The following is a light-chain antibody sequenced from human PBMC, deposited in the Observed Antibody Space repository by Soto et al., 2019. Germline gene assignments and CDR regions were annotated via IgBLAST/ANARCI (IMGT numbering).Light chain of an antibody. V-gene: IGLV2-23*01. CDR3: CSYAGSFTYV. CDR2: EGS. J-gene: IGLJ1*01. CDR1: SSDVGSYNL. Sequence: QSALTQPASVSGSPGQSITISCTGTSSDVGSYNLVSWYQQHPGKAPKLMIYEGSKRPSGVSKRFSGSKSGNTASLTISGLQAEDEADYYCCSYAGSFTYVFGTGTKLTVL.